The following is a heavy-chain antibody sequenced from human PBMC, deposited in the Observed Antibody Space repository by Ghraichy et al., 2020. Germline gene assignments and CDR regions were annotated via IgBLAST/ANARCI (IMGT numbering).Heavy chain of an antibody. CDR3: ASFRTMVRGVIMNNWFDP. Sequence: ETLSLTCAVYGGSFSGYYWSWIRQPPGKGLEWIGEINHSGSTNYNPSLKSRVTISVDTSKNQFSLKLSSVTAADTAVYYCASFRTMVRGVIMNNWFDPWGQGTLVTVSS. CDR1: GGSFSGYY. J-gene: IGHJ5*02. D-gene: IGHD3-10*01. CDR2: INHSGST. V-gene: IGHV4-34*01.